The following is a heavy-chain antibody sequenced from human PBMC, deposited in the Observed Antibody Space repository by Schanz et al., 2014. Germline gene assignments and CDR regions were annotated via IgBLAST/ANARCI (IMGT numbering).Heavy chain of an antibody. J-gene: IGHJ4*02. CDR2: ISGSGGST. CDR1: GFTFSSYA. Sequence: EVQLLESGGGLVQPGGSLRLSCAASGFTFSSYAMSWVRQAPGKGLEWVSGISGSGGSTYYADSVKGRFTISRDSPKNTLYLQMNSLRAEDTALYYCARGTDWNLHYWGQGALVTVSS. V-gene: IGHV3-23*01. CDR3: ARGTDWNLHY. D-gene: IGHD1-1*01.